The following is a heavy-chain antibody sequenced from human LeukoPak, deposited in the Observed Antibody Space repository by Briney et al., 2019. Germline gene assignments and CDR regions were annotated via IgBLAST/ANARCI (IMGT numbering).Heavy chain of an antibody. Sequence: SETLSLTCTVSGGSISIYYWSWIRQPPGKGLEWIGYIYYSGSTNYNPSLKSRVTISVGTSKNQFSLKLSSVTAADTAVYYCARVEGDYVWGSYRSSGAHVAFDIWGQGTMVTVSS. CDR1: GGSISIYY. J-gene: IGHJ3*02. CDR3: ARVEGDYVWGSYRSSGAHVAFDI. CDR2: IYYSGST. V-gene: IGHV4-59*01. D-gene: IGHD3-16*02.